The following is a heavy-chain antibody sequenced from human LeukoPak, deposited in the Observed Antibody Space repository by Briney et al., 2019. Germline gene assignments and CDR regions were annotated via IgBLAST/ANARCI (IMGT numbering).Heavy chain of an antibody. Sequence: ASVKVSCKASGYTFTSYGISWVRQAPGQGLEWMGWMNPNSGNTGYAQKFQGRVTMTRNTSISTAYMELSSLRSEDTAVYYCARGFYRYGMDVWGQGTTVTVSS. V-gene: IGHV1-8*02. CDR1: GYTFTSYG. CDR2: MNPNSGNT. J-gene: IGHJ6*02. D-gene: IGHD1-26*01. CDR3: ARGFYRYGMDV.